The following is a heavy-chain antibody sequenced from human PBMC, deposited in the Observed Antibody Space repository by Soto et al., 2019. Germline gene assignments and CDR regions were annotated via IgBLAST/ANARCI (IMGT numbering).Heavy chain of an antibody. V-gene: IGHV2-5*02. J-gene: IGHJ4*02. CDR1: GFSLTTSGVG. Sequence: QITLKESGPTRVRPTQTLALTCTFSGFSLTTSGVGVGWIRKTPGKALEWLAVIYWDDDKRYSPSLKSRLTITKXXSXNXXVRTMAGMDPVDTATYFCAHRGYMYGNWDHGYFDYWGQGTLVTVSS. D-gene: IGHD5-18*01. CDR3: AHRGYMYGNWDHGYFDY. CDR2: IYWDDDK.